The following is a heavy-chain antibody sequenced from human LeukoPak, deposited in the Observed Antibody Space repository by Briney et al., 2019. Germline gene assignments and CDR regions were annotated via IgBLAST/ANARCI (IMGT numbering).Heavy chain of an antibody. CDR2: IIPIFGTA. J-gene: IGHJ3*02. Sequence: SVKVSCKASGGTFSSYAISWVRQAPGQGLEWMGGIIPIFGTANYAQKFQGRVTITTDESTGTAYMELSSLRSEDTAVYYCAREFPMAFDIWGQGTMVTVSS. V-gene: IGHV1-69*05. CDR3: AREFPMAFDI. D-gene: IGHD2-2*01. CDR1: GGTFSSYA.